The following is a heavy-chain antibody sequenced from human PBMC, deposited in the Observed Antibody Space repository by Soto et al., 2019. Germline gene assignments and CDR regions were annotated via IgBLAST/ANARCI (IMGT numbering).Heavy chain of an antibody. Sequence: QVQLQESGPGLVKPSQTLSLTCTVSGGSISSGGYYWSWIRQHPGKGLEWIGYIYYSGSTYYNPSLKSRVTISVDTSKNRFSLKLSSGTAADTAVYYCARDPRIVVAAAREDYYYGMDVWGQGTTVTVSS. D-gene: IGHD2-2*01. J-gene: IGHJ6*02. V-gene: IGHV4-31*03. CDR1: GGSISSGGYY. CDR3: ARDPRIVVAAAREDYYYGMDV. CDR2: IYYSGST.